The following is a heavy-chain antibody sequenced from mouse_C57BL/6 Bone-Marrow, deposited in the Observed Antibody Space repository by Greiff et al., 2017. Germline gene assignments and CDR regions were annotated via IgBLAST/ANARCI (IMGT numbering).Heavy chain of an antibody. D-gene: IGHD2-4*01. Sequence: VQLVESGPGLVKPSQSLSLTCSVTGYSITSGYYWNWIRQFPGNKLEWMGYISYDGSNNYNPSLKNRISITRDTSKNQFFLKLNSVTTEDTATYYCAREPLRQDWYFDVWGTGTTVTVSS. CDR1: GYSITSGYY. J-gene: IGHJ1*03. CDR3: AREPLRQDWYFDV. CDR2: ISYDGSN. V-gene: IGHV3-6*01.